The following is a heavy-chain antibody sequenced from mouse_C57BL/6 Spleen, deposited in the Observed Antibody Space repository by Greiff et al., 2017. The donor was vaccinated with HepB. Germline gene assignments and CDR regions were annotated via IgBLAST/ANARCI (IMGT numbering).Heavy chain of an antibody. J-gene: IGHJ1*03. V-gene: IGHV5-16*01. CDR1: GFTFSDYY. CDR2: INYDGSST. CDR3: ARDLYYGNLDV. Sequence: EVQLMESEGGLVQPGSSMKLSCTASGFTFSDYYMAWVRQVPEKGLEWVANINYDGSSTYYLDSLKSRFIISRDNAKNILYLQMSSLKSEDTATYYCARDLYYGNLDVWGTGTTVTVSS. D-gene: IGHD2-1*01.